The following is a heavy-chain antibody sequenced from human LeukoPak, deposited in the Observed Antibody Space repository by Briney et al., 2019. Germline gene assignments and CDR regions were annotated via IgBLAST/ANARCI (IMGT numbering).Heavy chain of an antibody. D-gene: IGHD3-22*01. CDR2: IWYDGSNK. V-gene: IGHV3-33*06. J-gene: IGHJ5*02. CDR1: GFTFSSYG. Sequence: RSGGSLRLSCAASGFTFSSYGMHWVRQAPGKGLEWVAVIWYDGSNKYYADSVKGRFTISGDNSKNTLYLQMNSLRAEDTAVYYCAKDSPNYYDSSGYHPWGQGTLVTVSS. CDR3: AKDSPNYYDSSGYHP.